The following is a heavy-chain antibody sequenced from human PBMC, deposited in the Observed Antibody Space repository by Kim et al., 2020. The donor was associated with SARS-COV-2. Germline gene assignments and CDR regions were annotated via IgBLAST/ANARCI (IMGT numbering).Heavy chain of an antibody. J-gene: IGHJ4*02. Sequence: GGSLRLSCAASGFAFSNFEMRWVRQAPGKGLMWVSRINSDGGSTFYADSVKGRFTISRDNAKNTLYLQMNSLRAEDTAIYYCVRRYCSGGGGYFDYWGQGTLVTVSS. CDR2: INSDGGST. CDR3: VRRYCSGGGGYFDY. CDR1: GFAFSNFE. D-gene: IGHD2-15*01. V-gene: IGHV3-74*01.